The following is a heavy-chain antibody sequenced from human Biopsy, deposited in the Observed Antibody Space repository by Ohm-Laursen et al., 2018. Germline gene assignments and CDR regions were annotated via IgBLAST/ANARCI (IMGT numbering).Heavy chain of an antibody. V-gene: IGHV4-4*07. Sequence: GTLSLTCTVSGDSINNYYWGWIRQPAGKGLEWIGRIYTSGSPNYNLSLESRVTMSVDTSKNQFSLNLRSVTAADTAVYYCARGTGRYYVYGAFDIWGQGTVVTVSS. D-gene: IGHD1-26*01. J-gene: IGHJ3*02. CDR3: ARGTGRYYVYGAFDI. CDR1: GDSINNYY. CDR2: IYTSGSP.